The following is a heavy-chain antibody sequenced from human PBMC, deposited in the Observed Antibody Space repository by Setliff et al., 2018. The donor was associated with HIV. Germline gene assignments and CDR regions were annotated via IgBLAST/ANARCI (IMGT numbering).Heavy chain of an antibody. J-gene: IGHJ4*01. Sequence: ASVKVSCKASGYTFSSYGISWVRQAPGQGLEWVGWISAYNGDTKYAQKLQGRVTMTTDTSTSTAYMELRSLRSDDTAVYYCATGIPSDLDYWGQGTLVTVSS. CDR3: ATGIPSDLDY. D-gene: IGHD2-21*01. V-gene: IGHV1-18*01. CDR2: ISAYNGDT. CDR1: GYTFSSYG.